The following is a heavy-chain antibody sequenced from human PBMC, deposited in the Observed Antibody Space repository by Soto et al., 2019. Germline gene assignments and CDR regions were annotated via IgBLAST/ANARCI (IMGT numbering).Heavy chain of an antibody. CDR3: AREGGSGWYEDYYYHYGMDV. Sequence: ASVKVSCKASGYTFTSYGISWVRRAPGQGLEWMGWISAYNGNTNYAQKLQGRVTMTTDTSTSTAYMELRSLRSDDTAVYYCAREGGSGWYEDYYYHYGMDVWGQGTTVTVSS. J-gene: IGHJ6*02. D-gene: IGHD6-19*01. CDR1: GYTFTSYG. CDR2: ISAYNGNT. V-gene: IGHV1-18*01.